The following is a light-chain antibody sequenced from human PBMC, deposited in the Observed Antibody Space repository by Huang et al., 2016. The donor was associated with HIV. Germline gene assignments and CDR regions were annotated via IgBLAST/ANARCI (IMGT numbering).Light chain of an antibody. CDR2: AAS. V-gene: IGKV3-20*01. J-gene: IGKJ1*01. CDR1: QSISADY. Sequence: EIVLTQSPGTLSLSPGERATLSCRASQSISADYLAWYQQKPGQAPRLLIYAASSTATGIPDIFSGSGSGTDFTLTLYRLEPEDFAVYFCQQYAGSPWTFGQGTKVEIK. CDR3: QQYAGSPWT.